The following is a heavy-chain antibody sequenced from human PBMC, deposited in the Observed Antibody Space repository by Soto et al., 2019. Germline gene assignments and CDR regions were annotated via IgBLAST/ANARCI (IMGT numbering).Heavy chain of an antibody. D-gene: IGHD2-8*01. J-gene: IGHJ6*02. CDR3: AKNGQPPYYYYGMDV. CDR2: VSGCNGDT. Sequence: QGQLVQSGPEVKKPGASVKVSCKASGYTFSRYGISWVRQAPGQGLEWMGWVSGCNGDTKYAQKVQGRVTMTIDTSTYTAYMELRSLTSDDTAKYYCAKNGQPPYYYYGMDVWGQGTTVTVSS. CDR1: GYTFSRYG. V-gene: IGHV1-18*01.